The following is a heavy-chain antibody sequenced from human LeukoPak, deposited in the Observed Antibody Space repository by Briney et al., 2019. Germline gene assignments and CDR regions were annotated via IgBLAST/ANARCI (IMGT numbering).Heavy chain of an antibody. V-gene: IGHV3-66*01. CDR2: IYSGGYT. CDR3: ARSDSFDV. J-gene: IGHJ3*01. Sequence: PGGSLRLSCAASGFTVSSNYMSWVRQAPGKGLEWVSVIYSGGYTYYADSVKGRFTISRDNSKNTPYLQMNSLRADDTAVYYCARSDSFDVWGQGTMVTVSS. CDR1: GFTVSSNY.